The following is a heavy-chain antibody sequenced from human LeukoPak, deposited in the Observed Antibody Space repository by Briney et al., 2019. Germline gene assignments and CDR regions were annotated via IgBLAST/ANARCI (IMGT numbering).Heavy chain of an antibody. CDR2: FHSDGSI. V-gene: IGHV3-53*01. J-gene: IGHJ4*02. Sequence: GGSLRLSCAASGFTVSSNYMSWVRQAPGKGLEWVSSFHSDGSIYYADSVKGRFTISSDNSQNTLNLQMNSLRVEDTAVYYCARGQQLDLANWGQGTLVTVSS. CDR3: ARGQQLDLAN. CDR1: GFTVSSNY. D-gene: IGHD6-13*01.